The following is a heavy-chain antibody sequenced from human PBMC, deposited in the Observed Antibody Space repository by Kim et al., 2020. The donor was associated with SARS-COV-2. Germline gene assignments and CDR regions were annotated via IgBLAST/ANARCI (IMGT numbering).Heavy chain of an antibody. Sequence: LSLTCAASGFTFSGYGMHWVRQAPGKGLEWVAVIWYDGSNKYYADSVKGRFTISRDNSKNTLYLQMNSLRAEDTAVYYCARDRCRGGSCYDLDDWGQGTLVTVSS. CDR1: GFTFSGYG. CDR3: ARDRCRGGSCYDLDD. D-gene: IGHD2-15*01. J-gene: IGHJ4*02. CDR2: IWYDGSNK. V-gene: IGHV3-33*01.